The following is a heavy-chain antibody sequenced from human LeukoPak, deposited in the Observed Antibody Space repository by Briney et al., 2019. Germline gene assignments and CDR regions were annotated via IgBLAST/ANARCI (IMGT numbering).Heavy chain of an antibody. CDR2: ISSSSSYI. Sequence: PGGSLRLSCAASGFTFSSYSMNWVRQAPGKGLEWVSSISSSSSYIYYADSVKGRFTISRDNAKNSLYLQMNSLRAEDTAVYYCAKDRELLTGTMDVWGKGTTVTVSS. CDR1: GFTFSSYS. D-gene: IGHD1-7*01. CDR3: AKDRELLTGTMDV. V-gene: IGHV3-21*01. J-gene: IGHJ6*03.